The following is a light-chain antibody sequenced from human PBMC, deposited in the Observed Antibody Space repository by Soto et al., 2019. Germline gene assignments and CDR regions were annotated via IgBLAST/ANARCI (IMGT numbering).Light chain of an antibody. CDR2: GTS. CDR1: QSVSSSY. Sequence: EIVLTQSPDTLSLSPGERATLSCRASQSVSSSYLAWYQQTPGQAPRLPIYGTSNRATGIPDRFSGSGSGTDFTLTISRLEPEDFAVYYCQQYGNSRWTFGQGTKV. V-gene: IGKV3-20*01. CDR3: QQYGNSRWT. J-gene: IGKJ1*01.